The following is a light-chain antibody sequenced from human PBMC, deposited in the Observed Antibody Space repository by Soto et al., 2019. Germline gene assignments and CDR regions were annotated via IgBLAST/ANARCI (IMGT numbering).Light chain of an antibody. J-gene: IGLJ1*01. CDR3: SSYTTSNAPLYV. CDR2: EVS. CDR1: SRDTAGYNY. Sequence: QSALAQPASVSGSPGQSITISCTGTSRDTAGYNYVSWYQQHPGKAPKLMIYEVSNRPSGVSNRFSGSQSGNTASLTISGLQAEDEANYYSSSYTTSNAPLYVFGTGTKGTVL. V-gene: IGLV2-14*01.